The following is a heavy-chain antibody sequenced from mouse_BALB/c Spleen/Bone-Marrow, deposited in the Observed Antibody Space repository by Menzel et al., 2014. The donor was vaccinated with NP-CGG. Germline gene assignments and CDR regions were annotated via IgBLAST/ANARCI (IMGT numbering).Heavy chain of an antibody. Sequence: DVMLVESGGGLVKPGGSLKLSCTASGFAFSSYDMSWVRQTPEKRLEWVATITSGGGNTYYPDSVKGRFTISRDNARNTLYLQMSCLRSEDTALYYCARVWDWFAYWGQGTLVTVSA. CDR1: GFAFSSYD. CDR3: ARVWDWFAY. V-gene: IGHV5-9*02. CDR2: ITSGGGNT. D-gene: IGHD4-1*01. J-gene: IGHJ3*01.